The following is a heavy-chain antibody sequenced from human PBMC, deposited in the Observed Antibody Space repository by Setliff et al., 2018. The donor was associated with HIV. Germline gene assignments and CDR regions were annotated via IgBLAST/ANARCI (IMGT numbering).Heavy chain of an antibody. Sequence: GGSLRLSCLVSGFTVSTYSLNWARQAPGKRPEYVAVLSRGGDNTKYADSVKGRFTISRDNSKNTLYLQMISLRAEDTAVYFCARDDYGSVDYWGQGTLVTVSS. CDR3: ARDDYGSVDY. J-gene: IGHJ4*02. CDR1: GFTVSTYS. D-gene: IGHD3-16*01. CDR2: LSRGGDNT. V-gene: IGHV3-64*04.